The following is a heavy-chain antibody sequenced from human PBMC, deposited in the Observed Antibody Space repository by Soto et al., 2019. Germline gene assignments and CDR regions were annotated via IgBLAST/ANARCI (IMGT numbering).Heavy chain of an antibody. CDR1: GFTFSSYD. J-gene: IGHJ3*02. CDR2: IGTAGDT. V-gene: IGHV3-13*01. Sequence: PGGSLRLSCAASGFTFSSYDMHWVRQATGKGLEWVSAIGTAGDTYYPGSVKGRFTISRENAKNSLYLQMNSLRAGDTAVYYCARGHAMGAFDIWGQGTMVTVSS. CDR3: ARGHAMGAFDI.